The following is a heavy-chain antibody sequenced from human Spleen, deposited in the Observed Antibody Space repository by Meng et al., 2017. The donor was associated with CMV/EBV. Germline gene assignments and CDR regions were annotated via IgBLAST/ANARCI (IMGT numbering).Heavy chain of an antibody. CDR3: ARIHDFTDPAGYYFDY. D-gene: IGHD2-21*02. J-gene: IGHJ4*02. V-gene: IGHV4-30-4*08. Sequence: SETLSLTCTVSGDSISSGDYYWSWIRQAPGKGLEWIGYVYSGGGAVYSPSLKSRITISLDTSKKQFSLSLGSVTAADTAVYYCARIHDFTDPAGYYFDYWGQGTLVTVSP. CDR2: VYSGGGA. CDR1: GDSISSGDYY.